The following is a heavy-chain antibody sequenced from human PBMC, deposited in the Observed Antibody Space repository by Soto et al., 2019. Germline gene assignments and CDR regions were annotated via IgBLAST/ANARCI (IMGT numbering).Heavy chain of an antibody. CDR3: ARAVKAYYYDSSGYYLGGMDV. V-gene: IGHV4-4*02. D-gene: IGHD3-22*01. CDR1: GGSISSSNW. J-gene: IGHJ6*02. CDR2: IYHSGST. Sequence: QVQLQESGPGLVKPSGTLSLTCAVSGGSISSSNWWSWVRQPPGKGLEWIGEIYHSGSTNYNPSLKSRVTISVDKSKNQFSLKLSSVTAADTAVYYCARAVKAYYYDSSGYYLGGMDVWGQGTTVTVSS.